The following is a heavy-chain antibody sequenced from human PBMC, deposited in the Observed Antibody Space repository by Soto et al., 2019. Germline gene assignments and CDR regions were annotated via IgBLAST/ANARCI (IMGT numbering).Heavy chain of an antibody. D-gene: IGHD3-10*01. Sequence: PSATLSLTCAVYGGSFSGYYWRWIRQPPGKGLEWIGEINHSGSTNYNPSLKSRVTISVDTSKNQFSLKLSSVTAADTAVYYCPRADSGDRHSYYYGMDVWGQGTTVT. V-gene: IGHV4-34*01. J-gene: IGHJ6*02. CDR2: INHSGST. CDR1: GGSFSGYY. CDR3: PRADSGDRHSYYYGMDV.